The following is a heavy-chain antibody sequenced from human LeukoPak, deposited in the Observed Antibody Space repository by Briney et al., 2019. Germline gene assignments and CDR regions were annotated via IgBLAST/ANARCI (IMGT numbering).Heavy chain of an antibody. CDR2: MYHRGTT. J-gene: IGHJ4*02. CDR1: GYSISSGHY. Sequence: SETLSLTCTVSGYSISSGHYGGWVRQTPGKGMEWMGSMYHRGTTYYDPSLKSQVTISVDLSKNQFSLKLSSVTAADTAVYYCARDWGITVAVYKDYWGQGTLVTVSS. D-gene: IGHD6-19*01. V-gene: IGHV4-38-2*02. CDR3: ARDWGITVAVYKDY.